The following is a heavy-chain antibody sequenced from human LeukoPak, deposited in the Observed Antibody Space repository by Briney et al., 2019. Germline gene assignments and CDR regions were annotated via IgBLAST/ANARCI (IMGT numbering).Heavy chain of an antibody. CDR1: GFTFSRYW. J-gene: IGHJ4*02. V-gene: IGHV3-74*01. D-gene: IGHD3-10*01. CDR2: INSDGSST. Sequence: GGSLRLSCAASGFTFSRYWMHWVRQGPGKGLVRVSRINSDGSSTSYADSVKGRFTISRDNAKNTLYLQMNSLRAEDTAVYYCARERVMHYYGAGSPDYWGQGTLVTVSS. CDR3: ARERVMHYYGAGSPDY.